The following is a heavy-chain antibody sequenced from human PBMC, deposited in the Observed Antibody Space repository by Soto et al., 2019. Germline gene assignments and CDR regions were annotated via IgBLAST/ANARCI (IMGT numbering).Heavy chain of an antibody. CDR3: ARAPTGMIDY. CDR2: MNPNSGGT. CDR1: GYTFTSYD. V-gene: IGHV1-8*01. J-gene: IGHJ4*02. Sequence: QVQLVQSGAEVKSPGASVKVSCKASGYTFTSYDINWVRQATGQGFEWMGWMNPNSGGTRYVQKFQGRVTMTRDTSISTAYMELSSLTSEDTAVYYCARAPTGMIDYWGQGTLVTVSS.